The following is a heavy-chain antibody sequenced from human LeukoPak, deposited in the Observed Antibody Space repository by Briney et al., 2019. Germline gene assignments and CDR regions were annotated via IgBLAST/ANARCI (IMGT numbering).Heavy chain of an antibody. V-gene: IGHV3-15*01. CDR1: GFTFSNAR. Sequence: GGSLRLSCAASGFTFSNARMSWVRQAPGKGLEWVGRIKSKKDGATTDYAAPVKGRFTISRDDSKNTLFLQMNSLKTEDTAVYYCTTCPSSGWYGGSDYWGQGTLVTVSS. J-gene: IGHJ4*02. CDR2: IKSKKDGATT. D-gene: IGHD6-19*01. CDR3: TTCPSSGWYGGSDY.